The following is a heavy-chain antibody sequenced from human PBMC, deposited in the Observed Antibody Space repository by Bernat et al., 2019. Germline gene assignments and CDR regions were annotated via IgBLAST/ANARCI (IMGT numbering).Heavy chain of an antibody. CDR2: IIPIFGTA. Sequence: QVQLVQSGAEVKKPGSSVKVSCKASGGTFSSYAISWVRQAPGQGLEWMGGIIPIFGTANYAQKFQGRVTITADESTSTAYMELGSLRSEDTAVYYCARAIVVVPAAIGDMYYFDYWGQGTLVTVSS. V-gene: IGHV1-69*01. D-gene: IGHD2-2*01. CDR3: ARAIVVVPAAIGDMYYFDY. CDR1: GGTFSSYA. J-gene: IGHJ4*02.